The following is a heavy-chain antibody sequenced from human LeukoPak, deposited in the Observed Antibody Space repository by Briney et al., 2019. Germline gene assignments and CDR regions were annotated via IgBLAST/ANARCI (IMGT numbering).Heavy chain of an antibody. CDR2: ISGSGGST. V-gene: IGHV3-23*01. CDR3: PSYSLYDY. J-gene: IGHJ4*02. D-gene: IGHD5/OR15-5a*01. CDR1: GFTFSRYA. Sequence: PGGSLRLSCAASGFTFSRYAMSWVRQAVGKGLEWVSAISGSGGSTSYAGSVKGRFTISRDNSKNTLYLQMNSLRAEDTAVYYCPSYSLYDYWGQGTLVTVSS.